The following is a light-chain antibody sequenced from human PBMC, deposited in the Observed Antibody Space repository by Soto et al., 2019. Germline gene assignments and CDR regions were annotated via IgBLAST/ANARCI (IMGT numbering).Light chain of an antibody. CDR3: QSYDSSRSGVV. CDR1: SSNIGAGYD. J-gene: IGLJ3*02. CDR2: GNS. Sequence: QSVLTQPPSVSGAPGQRVTISCTGGSSNIGAGYDVHWYQQLPGAAPKLLIFGNSNRRPGVPDRFSGSKSGTSASLAITGLLAEDEADYYCQSYDSSRSGVVFGGGTKLTVL. V-gene: IGLV1-40*01.